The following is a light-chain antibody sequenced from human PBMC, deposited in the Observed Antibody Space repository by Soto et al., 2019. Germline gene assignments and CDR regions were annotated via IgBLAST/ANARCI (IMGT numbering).Light chain of an antibody. V-gene: IGKV2-24*01. CDR1: QSLVHSDGNTY. J-gene: IGKJ3*01. Sequence: DIVMTQTPLSSPVTLGQPASISCRSSQSLVHSDGNTYLSWLQQRPGQPPRLLIYKISTRFSGVPDIFSGSGAGKDFTLKISRVEAEDVGVYYCMQATQFPLTFGPGTKVDIK. CDR2: KIS. CDR3: MQATQFPLT.